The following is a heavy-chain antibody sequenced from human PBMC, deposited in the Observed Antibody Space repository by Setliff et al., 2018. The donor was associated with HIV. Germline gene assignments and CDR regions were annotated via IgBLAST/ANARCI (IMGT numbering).Heavy chain of an antibody. CDR3: ARGGYIAARFYFFDY. J-gene: IGHJ4*02. D-gene: IGHD6-6*01. CDR2: INHSGST. CDR1: GGSFSGYY. Sequence: SETLSLTCAVYGGSFSGYYWSWIRQPPGKGLEWIGEINHSGSTNYNPSLKSRVTISVDTFKNQFSLKLSSVTAADTAVYFCARGGYIAARFYFFDYWGQGTLVTVSS. V-gene: IGHV4-34*01.